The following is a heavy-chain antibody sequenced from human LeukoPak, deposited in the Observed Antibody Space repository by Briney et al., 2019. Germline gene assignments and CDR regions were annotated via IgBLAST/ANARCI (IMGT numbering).Heavy chain of an antibody. CDR2: VSDRGGT. J-gene: IGHJ4*02. CDR3: ARDGGYDRPGIDY. D-gene: IGHD5-12*01. CDR1: RGSISSYY. V-gene: IGHV4-59*01. Sequence: SETLSLTCTVSRGSISSYYWSWIRQSPGKGLEWIGYVSDRGGTNYNPSLKSRVTISVDTSKNQFSLKLRPVTAADTAVYYCARDGGYDRPGIDYWGQGTLVTVSS.